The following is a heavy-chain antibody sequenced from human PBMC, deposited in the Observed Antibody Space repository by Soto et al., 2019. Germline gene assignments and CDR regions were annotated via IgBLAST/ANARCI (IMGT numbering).Heavy chain of an antibody. D-gene: IGHD2-15*01. CDR2: INPSGGST. CDR3: ARVLGPERYCSGGSCYESLDY. J-gene: IGHJ4*02. Sequence: GASVKVSCKASGYTFTSYYMHWVRQAPGQGLEWMGIINPSGGSTSYAQKFQGRVTMTRDTSTSTVYMELSSLRSEDTAVYYCARVLGPERYCSGGSCYESLDYWGQGTLVTVSS. V-gene: IGHV1-46*01. CDR1: GYTFTSYY.